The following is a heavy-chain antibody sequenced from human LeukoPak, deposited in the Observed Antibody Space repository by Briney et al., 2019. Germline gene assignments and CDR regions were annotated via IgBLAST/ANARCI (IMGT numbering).Heavy chain of an antibody. V-gene: IGHV3-20*04. CDR3: ARAIQLWRTKTQYYYYYYYMDV. CDR2: LNENGENT. D-gene: IGHD5-18*01. J-gene: IGHJ6*03. Sequence: GGTLRLSCAASGFAFDNYGMTWVRQAPGKGLEWVSRLNENGENTYYSDSAKGRFTISRDNAKNSLYLQMNSLRAEDTAVYYCARAIQLWRTKTQYYYYYYYMDVWGKGTTVTVSS. CDR1: GFAFDNYG.